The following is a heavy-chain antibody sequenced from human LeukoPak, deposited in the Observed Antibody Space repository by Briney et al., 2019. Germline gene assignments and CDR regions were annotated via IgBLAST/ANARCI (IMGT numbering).Heavy chain of an antibody. D-gene: IGHD4-17*01. V-gene: IGHV3-53*01. CDR2: IYSGGST. J-gene: IGHJ4*02. Sequence: GGSLRLSCAASGFTVSSNYMSWVRQAPGKGLEWVSVIYSGGSTYYADSVKGRFTISRDNPKNTLYLQMNSLRAEDTAVYYCARDYGDYYFDYWGQGTLVTVSS. CDR1: GFTVSSNY. CDR3: ARDYGDYYFDY.